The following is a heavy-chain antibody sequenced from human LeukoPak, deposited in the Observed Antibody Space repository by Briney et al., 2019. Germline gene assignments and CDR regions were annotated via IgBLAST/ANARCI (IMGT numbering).Heavy chain of an antibody. D-gene: IGHD3/OR15-3a*01. CDR2: IHYSGKA. CDR3: ARFGLYYDMDV. Sequence: QSSETLSLTCTVSGGSISGHYWTWTRQPPGEGLQWIGQIHYSGKADYNPSLRSRITISVDTSKNQMFLKLSSVTAADTAVYYCARFGLYYDMDVWGQGTTVTVSS. V-gene: IGHV4-59*11. CDR1: GGSISGHY. J-gene: IGHJ6*02.